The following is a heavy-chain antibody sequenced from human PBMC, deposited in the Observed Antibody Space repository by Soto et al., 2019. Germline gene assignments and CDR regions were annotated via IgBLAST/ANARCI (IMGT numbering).Heavy chain of an antibody. J-gene: IGHJ4*02. V-gene: IGHV3-21*01. D-gene: IGHD6-6*01. CDR2: ISSSSSYI. Sequence: LRLSCAASGFTFSSYSMNWVRQAPGKGLEWVSSISSSSSYIYYADSVKGRFTISRDNAKNSLYLQMNSLRAEDTAVYYCARTLEGYSSSRYYFDYWGQGTLVTVSS. CDR1: GFTFSSYS. CDR3: ARTLEGYSSSRYYFDY.